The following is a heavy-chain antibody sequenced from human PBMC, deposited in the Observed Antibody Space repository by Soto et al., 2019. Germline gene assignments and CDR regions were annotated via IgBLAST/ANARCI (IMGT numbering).Heavy chain of an antibody. V-gene: IGHV4-39*01. CDR2: IYYGGST. CDR3: ARHRTGQIRYFDWSTGYYYSGMDV. CDR1: RGSVSSGSFY. D-gene: IGHD3-9*01. Sequence: NPSETLSLTCTVSRGSVSSGSFYWAWIRQPPGKGLEWIGSIYYGGSTHYNPSLKSRVTISVDTSKNQFSLKVSSVTAADTAVYYCARHRTGQIRYFDWSTGYYYSGMDVWGQGTTVTVSS. J-gene: IGHJ6*02.